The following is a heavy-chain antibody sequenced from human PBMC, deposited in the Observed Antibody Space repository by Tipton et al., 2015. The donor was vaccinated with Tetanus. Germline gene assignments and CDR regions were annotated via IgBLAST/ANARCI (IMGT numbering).Heavy chain of an antibody. J-gene: IGHJ4*02. CDR1: GGTFSSYA. Sequence: QLVQSGAEVKKPESSVKVSCKASGGTFSSYAISWVRQAPGQGLEWMGGIIPTFGTANYAQKFQGRVTITADKSTSTAYMELSSLRSEDTAVYYCARDPVQYSSGWYPGHYWGQGTLVTVSS. V-gene: IGHV1-69*06. D-gene: IGHD6-19*01. CDR3: ARDPVQYSSGWYPGHY. CDR2: IIPTFGTA.